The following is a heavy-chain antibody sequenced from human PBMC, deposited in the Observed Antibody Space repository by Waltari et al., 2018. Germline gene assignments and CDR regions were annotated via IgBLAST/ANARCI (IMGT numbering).Heavy chain of an antibody. J-gene: IGHJ5*01. Sequence: QVQLQESGPGLVKSSETLSLTCTVPGGPLSSSSWSRIRESPGKGLEWIGYVDYMGSTNYNPYLKSRVTISVNTSKNQFSLMVNSVTAADTAIYYCARRMGYRSSWYGWTFDSWGQGTLVTVSS. CDR2: VDYMGST. D-gene: IGHD6-13*01. CDR1: GGPLSSSS. V-gene: IGHV4-59*01. CDR3: ARRMGYRSSWYGWTFDS.